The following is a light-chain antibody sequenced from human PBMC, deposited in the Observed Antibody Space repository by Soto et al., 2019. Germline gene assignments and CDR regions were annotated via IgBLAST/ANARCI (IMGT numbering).Light chain of an antibody. CDR3: SSYAGSSNV. V-gene: IGLV2-8*01. CDR1: SSDVGGYTY. CDR2: EVN. J-gene: IGLJ1*01. Sequence: QSALTPPPSASGSPGQSVAISCTGTSSDVGGYTYVSWYQQHPGKAPKLMIYEVNKRPSGVPDRFSGSKSGNTASLTVSGLQAEDEADYYCSSYAGSSNVFGTGTKLTVL.